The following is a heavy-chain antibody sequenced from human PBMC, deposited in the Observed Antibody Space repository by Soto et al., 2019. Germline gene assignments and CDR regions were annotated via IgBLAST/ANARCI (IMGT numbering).Heavy chain of an antibody. CDR2: IHHTGSP. J-gene: IGHJ3*02. CDR3: ARYSDASGFAAFDI. D-gene: IGHD3-22*01. CDR1: GYPISNVYY. Sequence: SETLSLTCAVSGYPISNVYYWGWIWQPPGKGLEWIGSIHHTGSPYYNPSLKSRVTISLDTSKNQFSLKLNSVTASDTAVYYCARYSDASGFAAFDIWGQGTLVTVSS. V-gene: IGHV4-38-2*01.